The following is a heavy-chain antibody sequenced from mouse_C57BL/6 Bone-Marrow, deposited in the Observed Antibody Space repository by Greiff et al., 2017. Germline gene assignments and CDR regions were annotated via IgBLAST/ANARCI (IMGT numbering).Heavy chain of an antibody. D-gene: IGHD2-3*01. Sequence: VQLQQSGAELVRPGASVTLSCKASGYTFTDYEMHWVKQTPVHGLEWIGAIDPETGGTAYNQKFKGKAILTADKSSSTAYMELRSLTSEDSAVYYCTFYDGYLYYFDYWGQGTTLTGSS. J-gene: IGHJ2*01. V-gene: IGHV1-15*01. CDR3: TFYDGYLYYFDY. CDR1: GYTFTDYE. CDR2: IDPETGGT.